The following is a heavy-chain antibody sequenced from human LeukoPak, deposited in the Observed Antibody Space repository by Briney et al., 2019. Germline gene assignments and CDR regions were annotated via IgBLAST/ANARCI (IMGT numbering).Heavy chain of an antibody. Sequence: GGSLRLSCAASGFTFSSYDMTWVRQAPGKGLEWVAFIRYDGSNYYYADSVKGRFTISRDNSKNTLYLQMNSLRAEDTAVYYCARDRGECFDFWGQGTLVTVSS. CDR1: GFTFSSYD. D-gene: IGHD4-17*01. V-gene: IGHV3-30*02. CDR2: IRYDGSNY. CDR3: ARDRGECFDF. J-gene: IGHJ4*02.